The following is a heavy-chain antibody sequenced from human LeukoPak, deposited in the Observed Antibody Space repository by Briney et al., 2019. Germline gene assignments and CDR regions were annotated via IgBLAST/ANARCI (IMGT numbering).Heavy chain of an antibody. CDR2: ISSSGSTI. Sequence: GGSLRLSCAASGFTFSSYEMNWVRQAPGKGLEWVSYISSSGSTIYYADSVKGRFTISRDNAKNSLYLQMNSLRAEDTAVYYCATITFGGVIVPLHDFDYWGQETLVTVSS. J-gene: IGHJ4*02. D-gene: IGHD3-16*02. V-gene: IGHV3-48*03. CDR1: GFTFSSYE. CDR3: ATITFGGVIVPLHDFDY.